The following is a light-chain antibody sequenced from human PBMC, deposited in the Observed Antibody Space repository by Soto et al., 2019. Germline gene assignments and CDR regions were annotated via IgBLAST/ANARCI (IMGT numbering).Light chain of an antibody. CDR1: QGIRNN. J-gene: IGKJ2*01. Sequence: AIQMTQSPSSLSASVGDRVAITCRASQGIRNNLGWYQQKPGKAPKLPIYAASSLQSGVPSRFSGSGSGTDFTLTISSLQPEDFATYFCLQDYNYPYTFGQGTKLEIK. CDR3: LQDYNYPYT. V-gene: IGKV1-6*01. CDR2: AAS.